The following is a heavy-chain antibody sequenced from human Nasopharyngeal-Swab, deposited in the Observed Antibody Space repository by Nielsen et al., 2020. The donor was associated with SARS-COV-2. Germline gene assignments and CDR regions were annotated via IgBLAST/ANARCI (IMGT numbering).Heavy chain of an antibody. Sequence: WIRQPPGKGLEWVANIKQDGSEKYYVDSVKGRFTISRDNAKSSLYLQMNSLRAEDTAVYYCAREAATRPTNWFDPWGQGTLVTVSS. D-gene: IGHD2-15*01. CDR3: AREAATRPTNWFDP. V-gene: IGHV3-7*01. CDR2: IKQDGSEK. J-gene: IGHJ5*02.